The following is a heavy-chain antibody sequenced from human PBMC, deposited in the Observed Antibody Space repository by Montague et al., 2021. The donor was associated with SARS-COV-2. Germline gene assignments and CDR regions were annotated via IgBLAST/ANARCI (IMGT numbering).Heavy chain of an antibody. D-gene: IGHD4-11*01. J-gene: IGHJ6*02. Sequence: SLRLSCAASGFTLSDYYVGWVRQAPGKGLEWIGRSRTRANGYRTEYAASVAGRFAISRDDSQTSLFLQLSSLQLDDTAVYYCARELYSNNARGGFYYYYYGMDVWGRGTTVTVSS. CDR1: GFTLSDYY. CDR3: ARELYSNNARGGFYYYYYGMDV. V-gene: IGHV3-72*01. CDR2: SRTRANGYRT.